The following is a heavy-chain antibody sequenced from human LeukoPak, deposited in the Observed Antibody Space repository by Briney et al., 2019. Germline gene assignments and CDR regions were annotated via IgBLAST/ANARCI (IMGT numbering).Heavy chain of an antibody. J-gene: IGHJ4*02. V-gene: IGHV3-11*01. D-gene: IGHD3-22*01. Sequence: NPGGSLRLSCAASGFIFSDYYMNWIRQAPGKGLEWVSYISGAASTTRYADSVKGRFTISRDNSRTTLFLQMNRLRVEDTAIYYCAKDRPNYYGSNGHYYRQNGDYWGQGTLVTVSS. CDR2: ISGAASTT. CDR3: AKDRPNYYGSNGHYYRQNGDY. CDR1: GFIFSDYY.